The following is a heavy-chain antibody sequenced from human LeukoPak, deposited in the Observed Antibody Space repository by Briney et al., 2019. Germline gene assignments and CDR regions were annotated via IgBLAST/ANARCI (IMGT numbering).Heavy chain of an antibody. CDR2: INHSGST. CDR3: ARGCFTTNSYNWFDP. CDR1: GGSFGGYY. Sequence: PSETLSLTCAVYGGSFGGYYWSWIRQPPGKGLEWIGEINHSGSTNYNPSLKSRVTISVDTSKNQFSLKLSSVTAADTAVYYCARGCFTTNSYNWFDPWGQGTLVTVSS. J-gene: IGHJ5*02. D-gene: IGHD3-22*01. V-gene: IGHV4-34*01.